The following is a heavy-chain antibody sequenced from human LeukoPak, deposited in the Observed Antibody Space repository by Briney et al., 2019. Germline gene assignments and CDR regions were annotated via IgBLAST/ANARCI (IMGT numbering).Heavy chain of an antibody. CDR3: ARDSIHIRFDY. J-gene: IGHJ4*02. V-gene: IGHV3-21*01. CDR1: GFTFSSYS. CDR2: ISSSSSYI. Sequence: GGSLRLSCAASGFTFSSYSMNWVRQAPGKGLEWVPSISSSSSYIYYADSVEGRFTISRDNAKNSLYLQMNSLRAEDTAVYYCARDSIHIRFDYWGQGTLVTVSS.